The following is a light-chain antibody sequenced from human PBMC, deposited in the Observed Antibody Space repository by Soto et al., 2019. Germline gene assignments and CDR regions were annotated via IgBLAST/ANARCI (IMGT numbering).Light chain of an antibody. J-gene: IGLJ1*01. Sequence: SYELTQPASVSVSPGQTASITCSGDKLGDKYACWYQQKPGQSPVLVIYQDSKRPSGIPERFSGSNSGNTATLTISGTQAMDEADYYCQAWDSSTANYVFGTGTQLTVL. CDR3: QAWDSSTANYV. V-gene: IGLV3-1*01. CDR2: QDS. CDR1: KLGDKY.